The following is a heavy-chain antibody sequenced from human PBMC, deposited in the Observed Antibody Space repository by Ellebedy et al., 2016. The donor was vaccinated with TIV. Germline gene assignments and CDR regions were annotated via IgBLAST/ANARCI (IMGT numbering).Heavy chain of an antibody. CDR1: GFTFSSYA. J-gene: IGHJ4*02. CDR3: AKVGPWGPRITMIVVVITSFDY. D-gene: IGHD3-22*01. CDR2: ISGSGGST. Sequence: GESLKISCAASGFTFSSYAMSWVRQAPGKGLEWVSAISGSGGSTYYADSVKGRFTISRDNSKNTLYLQMNSLRAEDTAVYYCAKVGPWGPRITMIVVVITSFDYWGQGTLVTVSS. V-gene: IGHV3-23*01.